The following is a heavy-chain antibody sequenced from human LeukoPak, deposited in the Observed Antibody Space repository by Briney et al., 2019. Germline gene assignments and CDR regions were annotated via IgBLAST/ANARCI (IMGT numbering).Heavy chain of an antibody. V-gene: IGHV3-48*04. CDR3: ASRRLRLGELSLYLNY. Sequence: PGGSLRLSCAASGFTFSSYSMNWVCQAPGKGLEWVAYISSSSSVIYYADSVRGRFTISRDNAKNSLYLQMNSLRVEDTAVYYCASRRLRLGELSLYLNYWGQGTLVTVSS. CDR1: GFTFSSYS. D-gene: IGHD3-16*02. CDR2: ISSSSSVI. J-gene: IGHJ4*02.